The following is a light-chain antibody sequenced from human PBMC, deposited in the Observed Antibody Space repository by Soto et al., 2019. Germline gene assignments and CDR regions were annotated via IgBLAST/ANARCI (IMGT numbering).Light chain of an antibody. CDR3: SSYAGSSTLFV. CDR1: SSDVGSYNL. V-gene: IGLV2-23*01. Sequence: QSELTQPASVSGSPGQSITISCTGTSSDVGSYNLVSWYQQHPGKVPKLIIYQGGQRPSGVSSRFSGSKSGNTASLTISGLQAEDEAEYFCSSYAGSSTLFVFGTGTKVTVL. J-gene: IGLJ1*01. CDR2: QGG.